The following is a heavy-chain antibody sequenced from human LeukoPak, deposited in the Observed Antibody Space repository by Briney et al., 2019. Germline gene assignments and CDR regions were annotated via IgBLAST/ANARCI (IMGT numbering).Heavy chain of an antibody. CDR1: GYTFTGYY. J-gene: IGHJ6*02. CDR3: ARALDYYYYGMDV. V-gene: IGHV1-2*06. CDR2: INPNSGGT. Sequence: ASVKVSCKASGYTFTGYYMHWVRQAPGQGLEWMERINPNSGGTNYAQKFQGRVTMTRDTSISTAYMELSRLRSDDTAVYYCARALDYYYYGMDVWGQGTTVTVSS.